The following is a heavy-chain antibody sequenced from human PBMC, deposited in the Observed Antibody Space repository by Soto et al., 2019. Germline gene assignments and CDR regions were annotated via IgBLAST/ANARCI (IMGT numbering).Heavy chain of an antibody. Sequence: GGSLRLSCAASGFTFSSYWMHWVRQAPGKGLVWVSRINSDGSSTSYADSVKGRFTISRDNAKNSLYLQMNSLRAEDTAVYYCARGLYYDFWSGYDNWFDPWGQGTLVTVSS. CDR1: GFTFSSYW. CDR2: INSDGSST. D-gene: IGHD3-3*01. V-gene: IGHV3-74*01. CDR3: ARGLYYDFWSGYDNWFDP. J-gene: IGHJ5*02.